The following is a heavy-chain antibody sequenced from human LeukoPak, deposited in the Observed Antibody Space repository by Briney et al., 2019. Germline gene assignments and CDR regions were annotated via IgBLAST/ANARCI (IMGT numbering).Heavy chain of an antibody. V-gene: IGHV4-39*07. CDR2: INHRGSS. CDR3: AGRLRGFYFDY. CDR1: GGSISSSSYY. J-gene: IGHJ4*02. D-gene: IGHD3-16*01. Sequence: SETLSLTCTVSGGSISSSSYYWSWIRQPPGKGLEWIGEINHRGSSNYNPSLKSRVTISVDTSKNQFSLKLSSVTAADTAVYYCAGRLRGFYFDYWGQGTLVTVSS.